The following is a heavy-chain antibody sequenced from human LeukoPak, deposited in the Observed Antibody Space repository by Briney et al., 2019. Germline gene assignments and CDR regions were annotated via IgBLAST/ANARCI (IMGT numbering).Heavy chain of an antibody. CDR3: AKTGPSYCSGGSCYPYYFDY. Sequence: PGGSLRLSCAAAGFTFTSFAISWVRQAPGKGLECVPTISGNGVGTNYADSVRDRFTISRDTSKSTLYLQMNSLRAEDTAVYYCAKTGPSYCSGGSCYPYYFDYWGQGTLVTVSS. D-gene: IGHD2-15*01. V-gene: IGHV3-23*01. J-gene: IGHJ4*02. CDR1: GFTFTSFA. CDR2: ISGNGVGT.